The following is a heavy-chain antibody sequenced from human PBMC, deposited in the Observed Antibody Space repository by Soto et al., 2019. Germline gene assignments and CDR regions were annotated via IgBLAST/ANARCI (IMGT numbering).Heavy chain of an antibody. CDR1: GGSISSGGYY. CDR2: IYYSGST. V-gene: IGHV4-31*03. Sequence: SETLSLTCTVSGGSISSGGYYWSWIRQHPGKGLEWIGYIYYSGSTYYNPSLKSRVTISVDTSKNQFSLKLSSVTAADTAVYYCARGPRGYGLGSLSDYWGQGTLVTVSS. CDR3: ARGPRGYGLGSLSDY. J-gene: IGHJ4*02. D-gene: IGHD3-10*01.